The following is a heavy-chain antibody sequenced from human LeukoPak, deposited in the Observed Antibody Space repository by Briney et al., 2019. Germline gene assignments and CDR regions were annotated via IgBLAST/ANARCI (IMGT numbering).Heavy chain of an antibody. CDR2: INHSGST. Sequence: SETLSLTCTVSGGSISSYYWSWIRQPPGKGLEWIGEINHSGSTNYNPSLKSRVTISVDTSKNQFSLKLSSVTAADTAVYYCARGCGIAARWGWFDPWGQGTLVTVSS. CDR1: GGSISSYY. D-gene: IGHD6-6*01. J-gene: IGHJ5*02. CDR3: ARGCGIAARWGWFDP. V-gene: IGHV4-34*01.